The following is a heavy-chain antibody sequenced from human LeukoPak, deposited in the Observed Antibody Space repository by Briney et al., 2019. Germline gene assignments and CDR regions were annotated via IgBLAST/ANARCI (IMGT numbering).Heavy chain of an antibody. Sequence: TPSETLSLTCTVSGGSISSGSYYWSWIRQPAGKGLEWIGRIYTSGSTNYNPSLKSRVTISVDTSKNQFSLKLSSVTAADTAVYYCARERLTPHYYDSSGYYDAFDIWGQGTMVTVSS. J-gene: IGHJ3*02. CDR1: GGSISSGSYY. CDR2: IYTSGST. D-gene: IGHD3-22*01. CDR3: ARERLTPHYYDSSGYYDAFDI. V-gene: IGHV4-61*02.